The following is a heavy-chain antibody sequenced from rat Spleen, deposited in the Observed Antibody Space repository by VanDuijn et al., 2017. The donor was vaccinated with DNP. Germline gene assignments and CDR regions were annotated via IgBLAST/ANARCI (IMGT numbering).Heavy chain of an antibody. Sequence: EVQLVESGGGLVQPGRSLKLSCAVSGITFSDHNMAWVRQAPKKSLEWVATISYDGSDTYYRDSMKGRITISRDNAEGTLLLQMDSLRSEETATYYGGSSGSYWGQGVMVTVSS. CDR2: ISYDGSDT. J-gene: IGHJ2*01. V-gene: IGHV5-7*01. D-gene: IGHD1-11*01. CDR1: GITFSDHN. CDR3: GSSGSY.